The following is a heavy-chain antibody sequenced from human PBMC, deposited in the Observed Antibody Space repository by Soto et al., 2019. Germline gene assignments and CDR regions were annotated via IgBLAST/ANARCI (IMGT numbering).Heavy chain of an antibody. D-gene: IGHD2-2*02. CDR3: ARVYPGVPAALPFDY. CDR2: ISSSSSYI. CDR1: GFTFSSYS. V-gene: IGHV3-21*01. J-gene: IGHJ4*02. Sequence: GGSLRLSCAASGFTFSSYSMNWVRQAPGKGLEWVSSISSSSSYIYYADSVKGRFTISRDNAKNSLYLQMNSLRAEDTAVYYCARVYPGVPAALPFDYWGQGTLVTVSS.